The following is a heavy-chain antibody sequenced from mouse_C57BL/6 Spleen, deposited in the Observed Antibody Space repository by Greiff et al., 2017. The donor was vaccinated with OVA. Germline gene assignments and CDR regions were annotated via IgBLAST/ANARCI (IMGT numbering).Heavy chain of an antibody. CDR3: ARGNYYYAMDY. CDR2: IDPSDSYT. CDR1: GYTFTSYW. J-gene: IGHJ4*01. V-gene: IGHV1-59*01. Sequence: QVQLQQPGAELVRPGTSVKLSCKASGYTFTSYWMHWVKQRPGQGLEWIGVIDPSDSYTNYNQKFKGKATLTVDTSSSTAYMQLSSLTSEDSAVYYCARGNYYYAMDYWGQGTSVTVSS.